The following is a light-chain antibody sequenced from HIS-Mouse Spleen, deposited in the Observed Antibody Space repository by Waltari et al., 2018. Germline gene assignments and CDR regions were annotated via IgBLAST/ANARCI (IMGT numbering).Light chain of an antibody. V-gene: IGLV3-10*01. CDR3: NSRDSSGNHVV. CDR1: AFPKKY. Sequence: SYELTQPPSVSVSPGQTARITCSGDAFPKKYAYWYQQKSGQAPVLVIYGKNNRPSGIPDRFSGSSSGNTASLTITGAQAEDEADYYCNSRDSSGNHVVFGGGTKLTVL. CDR2: GKN. J-gene: IGLJ2*01.